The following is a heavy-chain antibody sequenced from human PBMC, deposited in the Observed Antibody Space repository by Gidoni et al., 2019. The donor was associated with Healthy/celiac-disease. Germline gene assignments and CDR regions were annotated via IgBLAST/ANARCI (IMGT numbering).Heavy chain of an antibody. Sequence: QVQLVQSGAEVKKPGASVKGSCKASGYTFTSYAMHWVRQAPGQRLEWMGWINAGNGNTKYSQKFQGRVTITRDTSASTAYMELSSLRSEDTAVYYCARGTVATITEIDYWGQGTLVTVSS. CDR1: GYTFTSYA. J-gene: IGHJ4*02. D-gene: IGHD5-12*01. V-gene: IGHV1-3*01. CDR2: INAGNGNT. CDR3: ARGTVATITEIDY.